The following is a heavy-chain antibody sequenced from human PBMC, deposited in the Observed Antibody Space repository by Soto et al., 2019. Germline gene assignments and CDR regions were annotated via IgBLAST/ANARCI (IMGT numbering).Heavy chain of an antibody. CDR1: GFTFSSCA. CDR2: IIDSGAST. Sequence: EVQLLESGGGLVQPGGSLRLSCAASGFTFSSCAMGWVRQAPGKGLEWVSDIIDSGASTYYADSVKGRFTVSRDNSKSTLYLQRNSLRAEDTALYYCAKGRSYYYSSGVDVWGQGTTVTVSS. J-gene: IGHJ6*02. V-gene: IGHV3-23*01. CDR3: AKGRSYYYSSGVDV.